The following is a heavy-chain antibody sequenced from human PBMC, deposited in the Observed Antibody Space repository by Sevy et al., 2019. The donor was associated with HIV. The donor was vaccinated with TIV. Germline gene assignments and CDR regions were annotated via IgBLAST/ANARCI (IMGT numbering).Heavy chain of an antibody. J-gene: IGHJ3*01. Sequence: SQTLSLTCAISGDSVSSNSAAWNWIRQSPSSGLEWLVRTHYRSKWYNDYAVSVKGRITINPDRSKDQFSLELNSVTPSGTAVNDCTRACCGRDRVGVLGAFDYWGQGIMVTVSS. D-gene: IGHD2-15*01. CDR3: TRACCGRDRVGVLGAFDY. V-gene: IGHV6-1*01. CDR2: THYRSKWYN. CDR1: GDSVSSNSAA.